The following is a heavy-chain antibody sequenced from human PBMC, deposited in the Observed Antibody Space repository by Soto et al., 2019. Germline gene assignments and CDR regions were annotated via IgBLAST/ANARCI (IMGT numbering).Heavy chain of an antibody. CDR3: AREFSYGLDP. Sequence: SETLSLTCAFSGCSISSGGYSLSWIRQPPGKGLEWIGYIYHSGSTYYNPSLKSRVTISVDRSKNQFSLKLSSVTAADTAVYYCAREFSYGLDPWGQGTLVTVSP. CDR2: IYHSGST. J-gene: IGHJ5*02. CDR1: GCSISSGGYS. V-gene: IGHV4-30-2*01. D-gene: IGHD5-18*01.